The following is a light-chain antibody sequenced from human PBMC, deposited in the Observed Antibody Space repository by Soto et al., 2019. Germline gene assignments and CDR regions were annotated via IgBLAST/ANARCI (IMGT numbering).Light chain of an antibody. V-gene: IGLV2-14*01. CDR3: TSYTTTSTYV. CDR2: EVT. J-gene: IGLJ1*01. Sequence: QSALTQPASVSGSPGQSITISCTGTSSDFGGYDYVSWYQQYPGKAPKFMIYEVTNRPSGVSHRFSGSKSGNTASLTISGLQAEDEADYYCTSYTTTSTYVFGTGTNVTVL. CDR1: SSDFGGYDY.